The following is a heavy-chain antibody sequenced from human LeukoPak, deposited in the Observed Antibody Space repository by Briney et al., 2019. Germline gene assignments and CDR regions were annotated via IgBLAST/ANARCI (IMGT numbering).Heavy chain of an antibody. J-gene: IGHJ6*02. CDR1: GGSISSYY. V-gene: IGHV4-59*01. CDR2: IYYSGST. CDR3: ARVGGTNYYYYGMDV. Sequence: SETLSLACTVSGGSISSYYWSWIRQPPGKGLVWIGYIYYSGSTNYNPSLKSRVTISVDTSKNQFSLKLNSLTAADTAMYYCARVGGTNYYYYGMDVWGQGTTVTVSS. D-gene: IGHD3-3*01.